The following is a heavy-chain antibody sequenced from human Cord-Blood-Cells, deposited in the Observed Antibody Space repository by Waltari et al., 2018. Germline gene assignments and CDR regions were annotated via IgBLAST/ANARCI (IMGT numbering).Heavy chain of an antibody. CDR3: ARVPSTTKYYYYGMDV. CDR1: GFTFSSYP. CDR2: ISYDGSNK. V-gene: IGHV3-30*04. Sequence: QVQLVESGGGVVQPGRSLRLSWAASGFTFSSYPMHWFRQAPGKGLEWVAVISYDGSNKYYADSVKGRFTISRDNSKNTLYLLMNSLRAEDTAVYYCARVPSTTKYYYYGMDVWGQGTTVTVSS. J-gene: IGHJ6*02. D-gene: IGHD5-12*01.